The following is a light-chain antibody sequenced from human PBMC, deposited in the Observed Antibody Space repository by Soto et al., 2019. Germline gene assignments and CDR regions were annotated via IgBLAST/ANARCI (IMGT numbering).Light chain of an antibody. Sequence: EVVMTQSPATLSVSPGEKATLSCRASHIVSNNLAWYQQKPGQAPRLLIYFSSTSATGIQARFSGSGSGTEFTLTISSLQSEDFAVYYCQHYNKWPLTFGGGTKVETK. CDR1: HIVSNN. V-gene: IGKV3-15*01. CDR2: FSS. CDR3: QHYNKWPLT. J-gene: IGKJ4*01.